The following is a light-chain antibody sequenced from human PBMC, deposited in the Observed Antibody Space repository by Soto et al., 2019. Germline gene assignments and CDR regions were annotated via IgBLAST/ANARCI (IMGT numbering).Light chain of an antibody. CDR1: QGIRIY. J-gene: IGKJ1*01. CDR2: AAS. V-gene: IGKV1-27*01. Sequence: DIQMTQSPPSLFASVGERVTIPCRASQGIRIYLAWYQQKPGKVPKLLIYAASTLQSGVPSRFSGSGSGTDFTLTISSLQPEDVATYYCQKYNSAPWTFGQGTKVEIK. CDR3: QKYNSAPWT.